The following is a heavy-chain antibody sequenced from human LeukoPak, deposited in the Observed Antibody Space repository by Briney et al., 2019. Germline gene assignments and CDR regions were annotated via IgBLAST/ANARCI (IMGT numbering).Heavy chain of an antibody. J-gene: IGHJ4*02. D-gene: IGHD6-19*01. CDR2: INPNSGGT. CDR1: GGTFSSYA. Sequence: ASVKVSCKASGGTFSSYAISWVRQAPGQGLEWMGWINPNSGGTNYAQKFQGRVTMTRDTSISTAYMELSRLRSDDTAVYYCARDRRAIAVAGTFGYWGQGTLVTVSS. V-gene: IGHV1-2*02. CDR3: ARDRRAIAVAGTFGY.